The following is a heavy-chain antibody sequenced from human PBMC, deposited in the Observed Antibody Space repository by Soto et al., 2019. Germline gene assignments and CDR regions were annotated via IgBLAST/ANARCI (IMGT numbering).Heavy chain of an antibody. V-gene: IGHV1-69*13. CDR3: ARAYCGGDCYSVYYSYGMDV. CDR2: IVPVFGTA. CDR1: GGSFSYYA. J-gene: IGHJ6*02. Sequence: SVKVSCKASGGSFSYYAITWVRQAPGQGLEWMGGIVPVFGTAKYAQEFQGRVTITADESTSTAYMELSSLRFEDTAVYYCARAYCGGDCYSVYYSYGMDVWGQGTTVTVSS. D-gene: IGHD2-21*02.